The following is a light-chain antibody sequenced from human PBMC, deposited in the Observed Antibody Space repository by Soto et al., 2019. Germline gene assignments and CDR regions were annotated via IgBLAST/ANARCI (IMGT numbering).Light chain of an antibody. V-gene: IGKV3D-20*02. CDR3: QVRTTGSIA. Sequence: EIVLTQSPGTRALSAGRRATGARSASQSVGSSYLAWYQQRPGQAPRLLIYGASSRATGIPDRFSGSGSGTAFTLTLSRLEPEDSAVHYCQVRTTGSIAFGRGTRLEIK. J-gene: IGKJ5*01. CDR1: QSVGSSY. CDR2: GAS.